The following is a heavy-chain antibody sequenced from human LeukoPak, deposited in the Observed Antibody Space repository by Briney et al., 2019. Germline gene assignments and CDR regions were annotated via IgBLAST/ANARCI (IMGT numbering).Heavy chain of an antibody. V-gene: IGHV3-48*03. D-gene: IGHD2-2*01. Sequence: GGSLRLXCAASGFTFSSYEMNWDRQAPGKGLEWVSYISSTGNTIYYADSVKGRFTISRDNSKNTLYLQMNSLRAEDTAVYYCAKSMVEYQLLTHDAFDIWGQGTMVTVSS. J-gene: IGHJ3*02. CDR2: ISSTGNTI. CDR1: GFTFSSYE. CDR3: AKSMVEYQLLTHDAFDI.